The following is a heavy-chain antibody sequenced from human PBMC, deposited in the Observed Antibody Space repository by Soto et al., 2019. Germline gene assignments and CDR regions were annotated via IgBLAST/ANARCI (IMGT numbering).Heavy chain of an antibody. CDR1: GGTFSSYA. J-gene: IGHJ4*02. CDR3: ARHPRRGSSWYYFDY. V-gene: IGHV1-69*13. Sequence: GASVKVSCKASGGTFSSYAISWVRQAPGQGLEWMGGIIPIFGTANYAQKFQGRVTITADESTSTAYMELGSLRSEDTAVYYCARHPRRGSSWYYFDYWGQGTLVTVSS. D-gene: IGHD6-13*01. CDR2: IIPIFGTA.